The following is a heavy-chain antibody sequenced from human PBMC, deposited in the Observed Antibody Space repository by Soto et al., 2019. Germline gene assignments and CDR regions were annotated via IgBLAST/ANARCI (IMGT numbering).Heavy chain of an antibody. CDR3: VRGASSGYYRIDY. V-gene: IGHV3-74*01. CDR1: GFTFSSYW. CDR2: ISPDGKNT. Sequence: VGSLRLSCAASGFTFSSYWMHWVRQVPGKGLVWVSRISPDGKNTNYADSVKGRFTISRDNAKNTVFLQMNSLRVEDMAVYYCVRGASSGYYRIDYWGQGALVTVS. J-gene: IGHJ4*02. D-gene: IGHD3-22*01.